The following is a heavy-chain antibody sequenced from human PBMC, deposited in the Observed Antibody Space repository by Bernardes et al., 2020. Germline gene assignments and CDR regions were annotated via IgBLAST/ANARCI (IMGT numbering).Heavy chain of an antibody. Sequence: GGSLRLSCAASGFTFSDYYMSWIRQAPGKGLEWVSYISSSGSTIYYADSVKGRFTISRDNAKNSLYLQMNSLRAEDTAVYYCARDQSDYSNFRVYYYYYGMDVWGKGTTVTVSS. CDR1: GFTFSDYY. CDR3: ARDQSDYSNFRVYYYYYGMDV. J-gene: IGHJ6*04. V-gene: IGHV3-11*01. CDR2: ISSSGSTI. D-gene: IGHD4-4*01.